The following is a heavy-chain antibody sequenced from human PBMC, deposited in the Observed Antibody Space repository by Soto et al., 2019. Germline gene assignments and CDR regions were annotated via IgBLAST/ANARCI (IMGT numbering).Heavy chain of an antibody. Sequence: QVQLVESGGGVVQPGRSLRLSCAASGFTFSSYGMHWVRQAPGKGLEWVAVIWYDGSNKYYADSVKSRFTISRDNSKNTLYLQRNSLRAEDTAVYYCARATATMCFDYWGQGTLVTVSS. V-gene: IGHV3-33*01. D-gene: IGHD6-25*01. CDR2: IWYDGSNK. CDR1: GFTFSSYG. CDR3: ARATATMCFDY. J-gene: IGHJ4*02.